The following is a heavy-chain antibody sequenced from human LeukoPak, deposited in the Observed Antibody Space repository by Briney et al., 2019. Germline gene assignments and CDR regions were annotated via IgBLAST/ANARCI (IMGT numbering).Heavy chain of an antibody. CDR2: IYDSGYT. Sequence: SGTLSLTCAVSGFSISSYYWSWIRQPPGKGLEWIGNIYDSGYTTYSPSLRSRVTISGDTSKNKFSLKLTSVTAADTAVYYCARETSQKGAHYMDVWGKGTPITISS. CDR3: ARETSQKGAHYMDV. V-gene: IGHV4-59*01. D-gene: IGHD3-16*01. CDR1: GFSISSYY. J-gene: IGHJ6*03.